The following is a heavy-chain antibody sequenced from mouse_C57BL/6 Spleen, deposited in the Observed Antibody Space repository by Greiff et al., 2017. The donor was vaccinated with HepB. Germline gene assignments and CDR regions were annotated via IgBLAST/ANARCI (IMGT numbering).Heavy chain of an antibody. J-gene: IGHJ4*01. CDR1: GFTFSSYG. CDR3: ARQRERYYAMDY. V-gene: IGHV5-6*01. CDR2: ISSGGSYT. Sequence: EVQRVESGGDLVKPGGSLKLSCAASGFTFSSYGMSWVRQTPDKRLEWVATISSGGSYTYYPDSVKGRFTISRDNAKNTLYLQMSSLKSEDTAMYYCARQRERYYAMDYWGQGTSVTVSS.